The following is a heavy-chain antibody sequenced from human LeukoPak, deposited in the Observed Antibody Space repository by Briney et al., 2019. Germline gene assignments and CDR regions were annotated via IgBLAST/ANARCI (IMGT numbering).Heavy chain of an antibody. CDR3: ASAKAGTDAFDI. D-gene: IGHD6-13*01. CDR1: GFTFSSYS. J-gene: IGHJ3*02. Sequence: GGSPRLSCAASGFTFSSYSMNWVRQAPGKGLEWVSSISSSSSYIYYADSVKGRFTISRDNAKNSLYLQMNSLRAEDTAVYYCASAKAGTDAFDIWGQGTMVTVSS. V-gene: IGHV3-21*01. CDR2: ISSSSSYI.